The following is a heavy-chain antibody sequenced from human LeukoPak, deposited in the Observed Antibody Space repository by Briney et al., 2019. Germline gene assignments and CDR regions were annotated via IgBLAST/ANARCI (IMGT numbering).Heavy chain of an antibody. CDR3: VRDGGYCSNTDCYSFDY. CDR1: GFIFDDFG. V-gene: IGHV3-20*04. Sequence: RAGGSLRLSCTASGFIFDDFGMNWVRQVPGKGLEWVSGINWNSDSINYVESVRGRFTISRDNAKNSLYLQMNSLRAEDTAFYYCVRDGGYCSNTDCYSFDYWGQGIAVTVSS. D-gene: IGHD2-2*01. J-gene: IGHJ4*02. CDR2: INWNSDSI.